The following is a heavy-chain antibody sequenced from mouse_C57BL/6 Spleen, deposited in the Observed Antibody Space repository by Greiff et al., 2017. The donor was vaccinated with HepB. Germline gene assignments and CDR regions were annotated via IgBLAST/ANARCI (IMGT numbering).Heavy chain of an antibody. Sequence: QVQLQQPGAELVRPGSSVKLSCKASGYTFTSYWMDWVKQRPGQGLEWIGNIYPSDSETHYNQKFKDKATLTVDKSSSTAYMQLSSLTSEDSAVYYCARGPLSYDGSHGFAYWGQGTLVTVSA. CDR3: ARGPLSYDGSHGFAY. D-gene: IGHD2-3*01. J-gene: IGHJ3*01. CDR1: GYTFTSYW. V-gene: IGHV1-61*01. CDR2: IYPSDSET.